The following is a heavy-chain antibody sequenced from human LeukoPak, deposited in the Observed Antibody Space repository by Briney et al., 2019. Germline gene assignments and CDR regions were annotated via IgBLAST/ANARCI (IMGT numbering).Heavy chain of an antibody. Sequence: SGPTLVNPTQTLTLTCTFSGFSLSTSGVGVGWIRQPPGKALEWLVLIYWDDDKRYSPSLKSRLTITKDTSKNQVVLTMTNMDPVDTATYYCAHYGSGSYYNVPPLSSYYFDYWGQGTLVTVSS. V-gene: IGHV2-5*02. CDR1: GFSLSTSGVG. CDR2: IYWDDDK. D-gene: IGHD3-10*01. J-gene: IGHJ4*02. CDR3: AHYGSGSYYNVPPLSSYYFDY.